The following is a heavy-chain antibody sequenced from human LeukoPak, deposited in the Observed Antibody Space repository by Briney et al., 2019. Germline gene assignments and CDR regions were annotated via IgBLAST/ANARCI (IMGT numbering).Heavy chain of an antibody. CDR3: ARVGFGYCSGGSCYEGEYFQH. V-gene: IGHV1-46*01. D-gene: IGHD2-15*01. CDR1: GYSFTSYY. Sequence: GASVKVSCKAPGYSFTSYYMHWVRQAPGQGLEWMGIIKPSGGSTSYAQKFQGRVTMTRDTSTSTVYMELSSLRSEDTAVYYCARVGFGYCSGGSCYEGEYFQHWGQGTLVTVSS. J-gene: IGHJ1*01. CDR2: IKPSGGST.